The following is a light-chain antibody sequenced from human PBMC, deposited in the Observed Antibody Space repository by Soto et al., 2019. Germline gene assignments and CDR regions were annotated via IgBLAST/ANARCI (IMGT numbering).Light chain of an antibody. J-gene: IGKJ2*01. CDR2: GAS. V-gene: IGKV3-20*01. Sequence: PGERATLSCRASQSFRGLLAWYQQKPGQAPRLLIYGASNRATGIPDRFSGSGSGTDFTLTISGLEPEDFAVYYCQQYGDSPQTFGQGTKVDIK. CDR1: QSFRGL. CDR3: QQYGDSPQT.